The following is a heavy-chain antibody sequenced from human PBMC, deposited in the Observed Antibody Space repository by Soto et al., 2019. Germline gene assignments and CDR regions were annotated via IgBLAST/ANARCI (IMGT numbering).Heavy chain of an antibody. V-gene: IGHV5-51*01. CDR1: GYTFTNYW. J-gene: IGHJ6*02. D-gene: IGHD3-9*01. CDR2: IYPGDSDT. Sequence: PGESLRISCKGSGYTFTNYWIGWVRQMPGKGLEWMGIIYPGDSDTKYNPSFQGQVTISADKSITTTYLQWSSIKASDTAIYYCEDSIFYYGMAAWGQGTTVTVSS. CDR3: EDSIFYYGMAA.